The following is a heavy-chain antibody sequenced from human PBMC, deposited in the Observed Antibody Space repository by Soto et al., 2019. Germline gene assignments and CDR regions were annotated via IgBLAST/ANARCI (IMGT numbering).Heavy chain of an antibody. D-gene: IGHD1-26*01. CDR3: ARAFSGSYPNFDY. CDR2: ITYDGANG. V-gene: IGHV3-30*09. J-gene: IGHJ4*02. CDR1: GFIFRSYA. Sequence: GGSLRLSCLASGFIFRSYAMHWVRQAPGKGLEWVAVITYDGANGYYADSVRGRFAISRDNSKSTLSLQMNSLRPEDTAVYYCARAFSGSYPNFDYWGQGTLVTVSS.